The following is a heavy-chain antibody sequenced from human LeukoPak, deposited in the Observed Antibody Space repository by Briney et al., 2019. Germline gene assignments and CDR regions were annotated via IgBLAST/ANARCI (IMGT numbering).Heavy chain of an antibody. V-gene: IGHV1-2*02. Sequence: GASVKVSCKASGYTFTGYDMHWVRQAPGQGLEWMGWINPNSGGTNYAQKFQGRVTMTRDTSISTAYMELSRLRSDDTAVYYWARDLSWQARTLYYFDYWGQGTLVTVSS. D-gene: IGHD2/OR15-2a*01. CDR3: ARDLSWQARTLYYFDY. J-gene: IGHJ4*02. CDR1: GYTFTGYD. CDR2: INPNSGGT.